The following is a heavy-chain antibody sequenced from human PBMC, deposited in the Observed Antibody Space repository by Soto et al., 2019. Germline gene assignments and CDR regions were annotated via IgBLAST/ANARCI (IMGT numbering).Heavy chain of an antibody. D-gene: IGHD7-27*01. CDR3: AKDPKTSGGQHWAFNYFDS. CDR1: GFSFSISP. V-gene: IGHV3-30-3*02. Sequence: GGSLRLSCAASGFSFSISPMHWVRQAPGKGPEWVALISYDGTNKFYADSVKGRFTISRDNSKSTLYLQVDSLRPEDAAVYYCAKDPKTSGGQHWAFNYFDSWGQGTLVTVSS. CDR2: ISYDGTNK. J-gene: IGHJ4*02.